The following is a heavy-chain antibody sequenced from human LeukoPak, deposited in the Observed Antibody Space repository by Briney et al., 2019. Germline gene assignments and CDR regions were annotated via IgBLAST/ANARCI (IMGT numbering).Heavy chain of an antibody. Sequence: ASVKVSCKVSGYTLTELSMHWVRQAPGKGLEWMGGFDPEDGETIYAQKFQGRVTMTEDTSTDTAYMELSRLRSDDTAVYYCARDYGWYEYYFDYWGQGTLVTVSS. J-gene: IGHJ4*02. CDR1: GYTLTELS. CDR3: ARDYGWYEYYFDY. V-gene: IGHV1-24*01. D-gene: IGHD6-19*01. CDR2: FDPEDGET.